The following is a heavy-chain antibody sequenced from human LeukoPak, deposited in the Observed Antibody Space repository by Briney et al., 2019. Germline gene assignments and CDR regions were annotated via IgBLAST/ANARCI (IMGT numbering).Heavy chain of an antibody. J-gene: IGHJ6*02. CDR3: ARDVLVVVAATSDSYGMDV. Sequence: PGGSLRLSCAASGFTFSSYGMPWVRQAPGKGLEWVAVIWYDGSNKYYADSVKGRFTISRDNSKNTLYLQTNSLRAEDTAVYYCARDVLVVVAATSDSYGMDVWGQGTTVTVSS. CDR2: IWYDGSNK. V-gene: IGHV3-33*01. CDR1: GFTFSSYG. D-gene: IGHD2-15*01.